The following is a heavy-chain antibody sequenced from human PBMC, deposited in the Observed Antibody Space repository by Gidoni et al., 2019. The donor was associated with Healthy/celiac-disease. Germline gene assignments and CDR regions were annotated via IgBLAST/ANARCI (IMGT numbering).Heavy chain of an antibody. CDR2: IYYSGST. CDR1: GGSLSSSIYY. D-gene: IGHD6-19*01. V-gene: IGHV4-39*01. Sequence: QLHLQESGPVLVKPSETLSLTCTVSGGSLSSSIYYWGWISQPPGKGLEWSGSIYYSGSTYYNPSLKSRVTISVDTSKNQFSRKLISVTAADTAVYYCARSSGWYAAVDYGGQGTLVTVSS. CDR3: ARSSGWYAAVDY. J-gene: IGHJ4*02.